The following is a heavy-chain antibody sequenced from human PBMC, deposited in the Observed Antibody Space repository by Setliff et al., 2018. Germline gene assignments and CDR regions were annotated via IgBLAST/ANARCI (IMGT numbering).Heavy chain of an antibody. J-gene: IGHJ3*02. CDR1: YYSISSGYY. CDR2: MYHSGST. V-gene: IGHV4-38-2*01. CDR3: ARHIWGAKMQLPHDVFEI. Sequence: SETLSLTCAVSYYSISSGYYWGWIRQPPGKGLEWIGSMYHSGSTYYSPSLESRVTISVDMSKNHLSLKLSSVTAADTAVYYCARHIWGAKMQLPHDVFEIWGQGTMVTVSS. D-gene: IGHD2-2*01.